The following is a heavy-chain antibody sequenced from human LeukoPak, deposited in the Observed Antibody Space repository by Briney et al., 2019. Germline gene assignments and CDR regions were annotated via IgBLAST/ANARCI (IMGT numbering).Heavy chain of an antibody. Sequence: ASVKVSCKASGYTFTGYYMRWVRQAPGQGLEWMGWINPNSGGTNYAQKFQGRVTMTRDTSISTAYMELSRLRSDDTAVYYCSRSGSYKDAFDIWGQGTMVTVSS. CDR2: INPNSGGT. J-gene: IGHJ3*02. V-gene: IGHV1-2*02. CDR3: SRSGSYKDAFDI. D-gene: IGHD1-26*01. CDR1: GYTFTGYY.